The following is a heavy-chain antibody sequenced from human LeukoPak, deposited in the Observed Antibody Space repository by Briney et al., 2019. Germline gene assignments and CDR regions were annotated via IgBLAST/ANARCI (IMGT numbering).Heavy chain of an antibody. D-gene: IGHD6-13*01. CDR3: AKDESSSSSWYYGFADY. Sequence: SGGSLILSCAASGFTFSNYGIHWVRQAPGKGLEWVAFIRSDGTNKYYADSVKGRFTISRDNSKNTLYLQMNSLRAEDTAVYYCAKDESSSSSWYYGFADYWGQGTLVTVSS. CDR2: IRSDGTNK. J-gene: IGHJ4*02. V-gene: IGHV3-30*02. CDR1: GFTFSNYG.